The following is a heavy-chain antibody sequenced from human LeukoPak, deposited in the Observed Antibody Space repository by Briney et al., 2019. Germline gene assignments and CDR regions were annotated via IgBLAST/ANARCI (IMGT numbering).Heavy chain of an antibody. J-gene: IGHJ4*02. CDR2: IDWDDDK. V-gene: IGHV2-70*04. Sequence: SGPTLVNPTQTLTLTCTFSGFSLSTSGMRVSWIRQPPGKALEWLARIDWDDDKFHSTSLKTRLTISKDTSKNQVVLTTTNMDPVDTAPYSCQRYCSGGSCYSGFDYWGQGTRSPSPQ. CDR1: GFSLSTSGMR. CDR3: QRYCSGGSCYSGFDY. D-gene: IGHD2-15*01.